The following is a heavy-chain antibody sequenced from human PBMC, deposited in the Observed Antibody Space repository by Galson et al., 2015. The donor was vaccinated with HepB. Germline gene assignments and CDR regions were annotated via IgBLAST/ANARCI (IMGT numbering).Heavy chain of an antibody. CDR1: GGTFSSYA. V-gene: IGHV1-69*13. Sequence: SVKVSCKASGGTFSSYAISWVRQAPGQGLEWMGGIIPIFGTANYAQKFQGRVTITADESTSTAYMELSSLRSEDTAVYYCARGGPITFGTGSAFDIWGQGTMVTVSS. J-gene: IGHJ3*02. D-gene: IGHD3-16*01. CDR3: ARGGPITFGTGSAFDI. CDR2: IIPIFGTA.